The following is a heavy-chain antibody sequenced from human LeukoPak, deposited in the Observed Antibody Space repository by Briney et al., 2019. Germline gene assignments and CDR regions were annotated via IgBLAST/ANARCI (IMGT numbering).Heavy chain of an antibody. CDR3: ARHGGTRITLVEVYYFDY. J-gene: IGHJ4*02. Sequence: PSETLSPTCSVSGGSITSSSYYWGWIRQPPEKGLEWIGSVFHTGGTNYSPSLKSRVTIFVDTSKNQFSLKLNSVTAADTAVYYCARHGGTRITLVEVYYFDYWGQGTLVTVSS. D-gene: IGHD4-11*01. CDR1: GGSITSSSYY. V-gene: IGHV4-39*01. CDR2: VFHTGGT.